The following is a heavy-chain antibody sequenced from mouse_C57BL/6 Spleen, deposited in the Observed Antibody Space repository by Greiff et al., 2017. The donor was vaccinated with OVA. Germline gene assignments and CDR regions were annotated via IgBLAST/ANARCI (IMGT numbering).Heavy chain of an antibody. CDR2: INPNNGGT. CDR3: AREGTNWDGYYFDY. D-gene: IGHD4-1*01. V-gene: IGHV1-22*01. J-gene: IGHJ2*01. Sequence: EVMLVESGPELVKPGASVKMSCKASGYTFTDYNMHWVKQSHGKSLEWIGYINPNNGGTSYNQKFKGKATLTVNKSSSTAYMELRSLTSEDSAVYYCAREGTNWDGYYFDYWGQGTTLTVSS. CDR1: GYTFTDYN.